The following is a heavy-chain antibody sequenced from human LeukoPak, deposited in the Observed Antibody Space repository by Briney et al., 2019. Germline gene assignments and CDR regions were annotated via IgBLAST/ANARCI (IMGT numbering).Heavy chain of an antibody. CDR1: GGSFSGYY. V-gene: IGHV4-34*01. Sequence: SETLSLTCAVYGGSFSGYYWSWIRQPPGKGLEWIGEINHSGSTNYNPSLKSRVTISVDTSKNQFSLKLSSVTAGDTAVYYCARTVAGIWGQGTLVTVSS. CDR3: ARTVAGI. CDR2: INHSGST. J-gene: IGHJ4*01. D-gene: IGHD6-19*01.